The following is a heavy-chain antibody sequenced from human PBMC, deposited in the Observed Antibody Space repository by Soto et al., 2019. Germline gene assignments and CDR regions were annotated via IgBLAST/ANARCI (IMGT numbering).Heavy chain of an antibody. Sequence: PGGSLRLSCAASGFTVISNYMSWGRQAPWKGLEWVSVIYSGGSTYYADSVKGRFTISRDNSKNTLYLQMNSLRAEDTAVYYCAKDLGGYSGYDALDSWGQGTLVTVSS. J-gene: IGHJ4*02. CDR3: AKDLGGYSGYDALDS. CDR1: GFTVISNY. D-gene: IGHD5-12*01. CDR2: IYSGGST. V-gene: IGHV3-66*01.